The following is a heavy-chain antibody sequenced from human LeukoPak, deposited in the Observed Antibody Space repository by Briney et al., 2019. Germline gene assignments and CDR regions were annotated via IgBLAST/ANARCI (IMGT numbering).Heavy chain of an antibody. J-gene: IGHJ3*02. V-gene: IGHV4-61*05. CDR2: IYYSGST. D-gene: IGHD1-26*01. CDR3: ARYIVSYPHGAFDI. CDR1: GGSISSSSYY. Sequence: PSETLSLTCTVSGGSISSSSYYWGWIRQPPGKGLEWIGYIYYSGSTSYNPSLKSRVTISVDTSKKQFSLKLSSVTAADTAFYYCARYIVSYPHGAFDIWGQGTMVTVSS.